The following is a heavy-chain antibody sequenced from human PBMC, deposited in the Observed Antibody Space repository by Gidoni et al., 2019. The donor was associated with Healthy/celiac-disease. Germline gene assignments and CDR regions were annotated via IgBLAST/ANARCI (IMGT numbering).Heavy chain of an antibody. V-gene: IGHV6-1*01. CDR3: ARGWGSSSWYDYYYYGMDV. D-gene: IGHD6-13*01. CDR2: TYYRSKWYN. Sequence: QVQLQQSGPGLVKPSQTLSLTCAISGDSVSSNSAAWNWSRQSPSRGLEWLGRTYYRSKWYNDYAVSVKSRITINPDTSKNQFSLQLNSVTPEDTAVYYCARGWGSSSWYDYYYYGMDVWGQGTTVTVSS. J-gene: IGHJ6*02. CDR1: GDSVSSNSAA.